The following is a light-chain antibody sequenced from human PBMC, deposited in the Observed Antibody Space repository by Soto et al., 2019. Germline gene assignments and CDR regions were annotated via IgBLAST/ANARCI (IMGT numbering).Light chain of an antibody. Sequence: DIKMTQSPSTLSASVGDRVTITCRASQSIRSRLAWYQQKPGKAPKLLIYDVSNLESGVPSRFSGSGSGTEFTLTISSLQPDDFATYYCQHYDGYPQIFGQGTRLEIK. CDR1: QSIRSR. V-gene: IGKV1-5*01. CDR3: QHYDGYPQI. J-gene: IGKJ5*01. CDR2: DVS.